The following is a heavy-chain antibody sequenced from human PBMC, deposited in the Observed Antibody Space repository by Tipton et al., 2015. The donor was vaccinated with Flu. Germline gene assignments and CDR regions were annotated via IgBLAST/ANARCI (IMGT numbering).Heavy chain of an antibody. CDR1: GGSIRGYY. CDR2: VYYTGST. D-gene: IGHD3-10*01. Sequence: LRLSCTVSGGSIRGYYWNWIRQFPGKGLEWIGFVYYTGSTNYKSSLKSRVTISTDTSKNQFSLRLTSVTAADTAVYYCARGSGSGTEMTFYVWGPGTVVTVSS. J-gene: IGHJ4*02. V-gene: IGHV4-59*12. CDR3: ARGSGSGTEMTFYV.